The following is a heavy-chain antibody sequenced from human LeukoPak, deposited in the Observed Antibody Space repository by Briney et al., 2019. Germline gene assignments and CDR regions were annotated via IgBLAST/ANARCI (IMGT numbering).Heavy chain of an antibody. Sequence: VGSLRLSCAASGFTFSSYGMHWVRQAPGKGLEWVAFIRYDGSNKYYADSVKGRFTISRDNSKNTLYLQMNSLRAEDTAVYFCARDAPGNTALDYWGQGTLVTASS. CDR3: ARDAPGNTALDY. CDR1: GFTFSSYG. CDR2: IRYDGSNK. D-gene: IGHD5-18*01. V-gene: IGHV3-30*02. J-gene: IGHJ4*02.